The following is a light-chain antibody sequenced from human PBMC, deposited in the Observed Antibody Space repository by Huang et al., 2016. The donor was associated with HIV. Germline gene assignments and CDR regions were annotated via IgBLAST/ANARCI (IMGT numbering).Light chain of an antibody. CDR3: QQYNSFPWT. Sequence: DIQMTQSSSTLSASVCDRVTLACRASQSISTWLAWYQQKPGSAPNLLIYEASTFESGVPSRFSGSGSGTDFTLTISSLQADDFATYYCQQYNSFPWTFGQGTKVEV. CDR2: EAS. CDR1: QSISTW. J-gene: IGKJ1*01. V-gene: IGKV1-5*03.